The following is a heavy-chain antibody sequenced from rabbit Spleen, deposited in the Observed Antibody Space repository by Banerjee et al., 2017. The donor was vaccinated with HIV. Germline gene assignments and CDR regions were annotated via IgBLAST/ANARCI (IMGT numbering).Heavy chain of an antibody. CDR1: GVSFSSSTY. J-gene: IGHJ6*01. V-gene: IGHV1S40*01. CDR3: ARDSGSSFSSYGMDL. Sequence: QSLEESGGDLVKPGASLTLTCTASGVSFSSSTYMCWVRQAPGKGLEWIACMDTGSSGFTYFASWAKGRFTISKTSSTTVTLQMTSLTAADTATYFCARDSGSSFSSYGMDLWGPGTLVPVS. D-gene: IGHD8-1*01. CDR2: MDTGSSGFT.